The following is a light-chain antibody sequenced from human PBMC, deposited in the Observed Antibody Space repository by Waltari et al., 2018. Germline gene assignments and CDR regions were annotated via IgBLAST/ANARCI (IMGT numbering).Light chain of an antibody. J-gene: IGLJ3*02. CDR1: GSNIGAGYD. V-gene: IGLV1-40*01. CDR3: QSYDITLRVV. CDR2: GSG. Sequence: QSVLTQPPSVSGAPGQRVTIACTGSGSNIGAGYDVHWYQQVPRAAPKLLIYGSGIRPLGVPDRFFGSTSGTAASLAIIGLQAEDEADYYCQSYDITLRVVFGGGTKLTVL.